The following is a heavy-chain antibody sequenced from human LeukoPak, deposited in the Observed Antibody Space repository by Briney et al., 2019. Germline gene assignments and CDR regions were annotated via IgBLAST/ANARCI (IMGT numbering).Heavy chain of an antibody. CDR3: ARGDGYNWFAY. D-gene: IGHD5-24*01. V-gene: IGHV1-46*01. Sequence: ASVKVSCKASGHTFTNYYMHWVRHAPGQGLEWMGMISPSGDRTTYAQRFQGRVTMTRDTSTSTLYMDLSSLRSYDTAVFYCARGDGYNWFAYWGQGTLVTVSS. J-gene: IGHJ5*01. CDR1: GHTFTNYY. CDR2: ISPSGDRT.